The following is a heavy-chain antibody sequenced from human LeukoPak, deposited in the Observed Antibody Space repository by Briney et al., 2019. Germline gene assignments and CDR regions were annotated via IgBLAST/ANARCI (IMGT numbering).Heavy chain of an antibody. J-gene: IGHJ4*02. Sequence: PSETLSLTCTVSGVSINNYYWSWLRQPAGKGLEWIGRVHTNGNTNFHPSLKGRVAMSLDTSKNQLSLKLTSVTAADTAVYYCASWRSSGGGFEYWGPGTLVTVSS. D-gene: IGHD2-15*01. V-gene: IGHV4-4*07. CDR1: GVSINNYY. CDR2: VHTNGNT. CDR3: ASWRSSGGGFEY.